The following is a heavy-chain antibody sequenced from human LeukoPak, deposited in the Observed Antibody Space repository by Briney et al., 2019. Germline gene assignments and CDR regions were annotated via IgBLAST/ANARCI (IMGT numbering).Heavy chain of an antibody. V-gene: IGHV4-61*09. Sequence: SETLCLTCTVSGASINSGSYYWNWIRQSAGKELEWIGHIYTTGSTNCSPSLKSRVTISLDTSKNEFSLKLNSVTAADTAVYYCARCTSTSCYNFDYWGQGTLVTVSS. J-gene: IGHJ4*02. CDR1: GASINSGSYY. D-gene: IGHD2-2*02. CDR2: IYTTGST. CDR3: ARCTSTSCYNFDY.